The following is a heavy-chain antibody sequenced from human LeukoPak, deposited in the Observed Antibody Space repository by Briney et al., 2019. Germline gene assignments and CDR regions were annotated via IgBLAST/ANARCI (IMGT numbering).Heavy chain of an antibody. CDR3: ARDRKGH. Sequence: GGSLRLSCAASGFTVINKYMRWVRQAPGKGLEWVSSIYSGGATKYADSVKGRFTISRDNSKNTLYLQMNSLRPEDTAVYYCARDRKGHWGQGTLVTASS. V-gene: IGHV3-53*01. CDR2: IYSGGAT. CDR1: GFTVINKY. D-gene: IGHD1-14*01. J-gene: IGHJ4*02.